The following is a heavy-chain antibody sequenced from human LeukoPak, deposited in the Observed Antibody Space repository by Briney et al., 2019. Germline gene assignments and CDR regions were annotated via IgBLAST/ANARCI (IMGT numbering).Heavy chain of an antibody. CDR2: ISSSSSYT. CDR1: GFTVSSNY. CDR3: ARAHQPRFDY. J-gene: IGHJ4*02. Sequence: PGGSLRLSCAASGFTVSSNYMSWVRQAPGKGLEWVSYISSSSSYTNYADSVKGRFTISRDNAKNSLYLQMNSLRAEDTAVYYCARAHQPRFDYWGQGTLVTVSS. V-gene: IGHV3-11*06.